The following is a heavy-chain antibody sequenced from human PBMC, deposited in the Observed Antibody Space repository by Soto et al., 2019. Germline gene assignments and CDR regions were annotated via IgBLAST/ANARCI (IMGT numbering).Heavy chain of an antibody. J-gene: IGHJ5*02. D-gene: IGHD3-22*01. CDR1: GFTVRSHA. V-gene: IGHV3-23*01. CDR2: ISGSGGST. CDR3: AKDPQPRVVTNWFDP. Sequence: GPQSLSGAASGFTVRSHARSWVRQAPGKGLEWVSAISGSGGSTYYADSVKGRFTISRDNSKNTLYLQMNSLRAEDTAVYYCAKDPQPRVVTNWFDPCGQGTLVTVSS.